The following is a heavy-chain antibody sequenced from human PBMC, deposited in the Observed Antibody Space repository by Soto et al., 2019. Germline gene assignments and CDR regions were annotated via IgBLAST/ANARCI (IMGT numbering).Heavy chain of an antibody. Sequence: GGSLRLSCAASGFTFSSYAMSWVRQAPGKGLEWVSAISGSGGSTYYADSVKGRFTISRDNSKNTLYLQMNSLRAEDTAVYYCAKALWDSSGYETPFDYWGQGTLVTVSS. CDR1: GFTFSSYA. D-gene: IGHD3-22*01. V-gene: IGHV3-23*01. CDR2: ISGSGGST. CDR3: AKALWDSSGYETPFDY. J-gene: IGHJ4*02.